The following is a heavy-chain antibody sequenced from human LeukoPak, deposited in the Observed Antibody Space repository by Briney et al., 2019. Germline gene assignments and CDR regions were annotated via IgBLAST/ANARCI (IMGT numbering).Heavy chain of an antibody. CDR3: ARRVRSADYRLDY. Sequence: SETLSLTCAVYGGSFTIYSWTWIRQPPGKSVEWVGEISPRGNTQYNPSLKSRVTISLDASKSQFYLKLNSVTAADTAVYYCARRVRSADYRLDYWGQGTLVTVSS. J-gene: IGHJ4*02. D-gene: IGHD4-11*01. CDR2: ISPRGNT. CDR1: GGSFTIYS. V-gene: IGHV4-34*01.